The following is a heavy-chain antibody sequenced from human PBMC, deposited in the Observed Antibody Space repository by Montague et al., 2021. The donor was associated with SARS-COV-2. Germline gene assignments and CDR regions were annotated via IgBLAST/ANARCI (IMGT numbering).Heavy chain of an antibody. CDR2: IYYSGST. Sequence: SETLSLTCTVSGGSISSYYWSWIRQPPGKGLEWIGYIYYSGSTNYNPSLKSRVTISVDTSKNQFSLKLSSVTAAGTAVYYCARRALGYCSGGSCEEGFDPWGQGTLVTASS. J-gene: IGHJ5*02. CDR1: GGSISSYY. D-gene: IGHD2-15*01. V-gene: IGHV4-59*08. CDR3: ARRALGYCSGGSCEEGFDP.